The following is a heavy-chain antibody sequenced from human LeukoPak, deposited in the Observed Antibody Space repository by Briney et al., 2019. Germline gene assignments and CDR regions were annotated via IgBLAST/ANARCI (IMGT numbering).Heavy chain of an antibody. D-gene: IGHD6-19*01. V-gene: IGHV3-7*01. CDR2: IKQDGSEK. CDR1: GFTFSSYW. Sequence: GGSLRLSCAASGFTFSSYWMSWVRQAPGQGLEWVANIKQDGSEKYYVDSVKGRFTISRDNAKNSLYLQMNSLRAEDTAVYYCARENDGSSGWYGPANYMDVWGKGTTVTVSS. J-gene: IGHJ6*03. CDR3: ARENDGSSGWYGPANYMDV.